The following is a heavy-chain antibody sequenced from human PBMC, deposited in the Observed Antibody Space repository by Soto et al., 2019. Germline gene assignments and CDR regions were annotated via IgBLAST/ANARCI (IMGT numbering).Heavy chain of an antibody. CDR2: IWYDGSNK. V-gene: IGHV3-33*01. D-gene: IGHD6-6*01. J-gene: IGHJ4*02. Sequence: QVQLVESGGGVVQPGRSLRLSCAASGFTFSSYGMHWVRQAPGKGLEWVAVIWYDGSNKYYADSVKGRFTISRDNSKNTLYLQMNSLRVEDTAVYHCAREGGIAARGFDYWGQGTLVTVS. CDR1: GFTFSSYG. CDR3: AREGGIAARGFDY.